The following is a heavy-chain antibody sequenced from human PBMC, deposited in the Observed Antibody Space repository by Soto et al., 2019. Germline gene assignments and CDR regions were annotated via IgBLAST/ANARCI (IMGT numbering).Heavy chain of an antibody. D-gene: IGHD3-9*01. CDR2: INHSGST. J-gene: IGHJ4*02. V-gene: IGHV4-34*01. CDR3: ARGRRNYDILTGYYTTGGFDY. CDR1: GGSFSGYY. Sequence: LSLTCAVYGGSFSGYYWSWIRQPPGKGLEWIGEINHSGSTNYNPSLKSRVTISVDTSKNQFSLKLSSVTAADTAVYYCARGRRNYDILTGYYTTGGFDYWGQGTLVTVSS.